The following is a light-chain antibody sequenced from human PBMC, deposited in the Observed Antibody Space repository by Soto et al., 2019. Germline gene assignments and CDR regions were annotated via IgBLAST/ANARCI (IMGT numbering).Light chain of an antibody. V-gene: IGKV3-15*01. J-gene: IGKJ2*01. CDR1: QSVSSN. Sequence: EIVMTQSPATLSVSPGERATLSCRASQSVSSNLAWYQQKPGQAPRLLIYGASTRATGIPARFSATGSGAEFTLTISSLQSEDFAVYYCQQYNNWPDTFGQGTKVEIK. CDR3: QQYNNWPDT. CDR2: GAS.